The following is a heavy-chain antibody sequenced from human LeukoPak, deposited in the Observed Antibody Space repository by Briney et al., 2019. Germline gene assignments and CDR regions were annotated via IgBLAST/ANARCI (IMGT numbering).Heavy chain of an antibody. V-gene: IGHV4-61*02. J-gene: IGHJ3*02. D-gene: IGHD6-19*01. CDR3: ARDLGGSSGWYGDAFDI. Sequence: SQTLSLTCTVSGVSISSGSYYWSWIRQPAGKGLEWIGRIYTSGSTNYNPSLKSRVTISVDTSKNQFSLKLSSVTAADTAVYYCARDLGGSSGWYGDAFDIWGQGTMVTVSS. CDR2: IYTSGST. CDR1: GVSISSGSYY.